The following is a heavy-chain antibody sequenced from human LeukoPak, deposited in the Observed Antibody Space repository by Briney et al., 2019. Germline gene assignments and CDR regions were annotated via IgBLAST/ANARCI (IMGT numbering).Heavy chain of an antibody. Sequence: TPSETLSLTCGVYGGSFSGYYWSWIRQPPGKGPEWIGEINHSGSTNYNPSLKSRVTISVDTSKNQFSLKLSSVTAADTAVYYCARVVEADAFDIWGQGTMVTVSS. CDR3: ARVVEADAFDI. CDR1: GGSFSGYY. J-gene: IGHJ3*02. CDR2: INHSGST. V-gene: IGHV4-34*01. D-gene: IGHD5-24*01.